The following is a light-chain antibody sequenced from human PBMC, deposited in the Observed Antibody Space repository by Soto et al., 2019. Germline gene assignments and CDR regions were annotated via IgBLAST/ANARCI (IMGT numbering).Light chain of an antibody. CDR1: QGISSW. J-gene: IGKJ3*01. Sequence: DIQMSQSPSSVSASIGDRVTITCRASQGISSWLAWYQHKPGKAPKLLIYAASTLQSGVPSRFSGSGAGTDFTLTISSLQPDDFATYYCQQANSFPHLFGPGTKVDI. CDR3: QQANSFPHL. V-gene: IGKV1D-12*01. CDR2: AAS.